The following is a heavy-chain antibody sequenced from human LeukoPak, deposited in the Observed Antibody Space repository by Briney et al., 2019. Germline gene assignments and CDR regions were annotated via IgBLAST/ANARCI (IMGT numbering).Heavy chain of an antibody. CDR3: ARARGGPQAYYYYGMDV. D-gene: IGHD3-16*01. CDR1: GGSISSYY. J-gene: IGHJ6*02. CDR2: IYYSGST. V-gene: IGHV4-59*01. Sequence: SETLSLTCTVSGGSISSYYWSWIRQPPGKGLEWIGYIYYSGSTNYNPSPKSRVTISVDTSKNQFSLKLSSVTAADTAVYYCARARGGPQAYYYYGMDVWGQGTTVTVSS.